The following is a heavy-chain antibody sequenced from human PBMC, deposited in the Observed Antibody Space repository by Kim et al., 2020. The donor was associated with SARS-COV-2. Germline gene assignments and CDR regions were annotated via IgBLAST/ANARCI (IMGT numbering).Heavy chain of an antibody. CDR2: I. D-gene: IGHD4-4*01. Sequence: IYYEDAGRGRFTISRENDKNSLYLQMNSLRAEDTAVYYCARGPNYSPFDYWGQGTLVTVSS. V-gene: IGHV3-48*03. J-gene: IGHJ4*02. CDR3: ARGPNYSPFDY.